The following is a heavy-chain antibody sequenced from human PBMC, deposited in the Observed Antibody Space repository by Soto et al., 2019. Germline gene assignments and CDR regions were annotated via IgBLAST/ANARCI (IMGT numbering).Heavy chain of an antibody. D-gene: IGHD6-13*01. V-gene: IGHV1-8*02. CDR3: LRLASAGTLNWFDP. CDR1: GYTFINFD. J-gene: IGHJ5*02. CDR2: MNPGSGKT. Sequence: QVQLVQSGAEVKEPGASVRVSCKASGYTFINFDISWVRQAAGQGLEWLGWMNPGSGKTGYASKFQGRVAMTRDASTGTSHLELSSLSSDATAVYYCLRLASAGTLNWFDPWGQGTLVTVSS.